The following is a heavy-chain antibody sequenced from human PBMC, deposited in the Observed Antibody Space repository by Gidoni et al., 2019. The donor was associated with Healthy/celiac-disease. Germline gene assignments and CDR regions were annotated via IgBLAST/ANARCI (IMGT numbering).Heavy chain of an antibody. V-gene: IGHV3-9*01. CDR2: IIWNIGSI. Sequence: EVQLVESGGGLVQPGRSLRLSCAASGFTFDDYAMNWVRQAPGKGLGCVSGIIWNIGSIGYADSVKGRFTISRDNSKNSLYLQMNSLRAEDTALYYCAKDIWGGSSSGFGYYYYYGMDVWGQGTTVTVSS. D-gene: IGHD6-6*01. J-gene: IGHJ6*02. CDR3: AKDIWGGSSSGFGYYYYYGMDV. CDR1: GFTFDDYA.